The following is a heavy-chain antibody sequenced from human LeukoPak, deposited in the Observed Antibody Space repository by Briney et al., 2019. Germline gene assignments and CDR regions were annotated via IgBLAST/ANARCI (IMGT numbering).Heavy chain of an antibody. J-gene: IGHJ4*02. CDR2: INPKSGGT. CDR1: GYTFTNYY. V-gene: IGHV1-2*02. D-gene: IGHD4/OR15-4a*01. CDR3: VPSANYYYFDY. Sequence: ASATVSFKASGYTFTNYYMHWVRQGPGLGFEWMGWINPKSGGTSYPQKFQGRLTMTRDTSISTAYMELSRLGSDDTAVYYCVPSANYYYFDYWGQGTLVTVSS.